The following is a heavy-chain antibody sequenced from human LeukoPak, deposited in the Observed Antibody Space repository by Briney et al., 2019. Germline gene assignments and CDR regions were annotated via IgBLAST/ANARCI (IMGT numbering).Heavy chain of an antibody. Sequence: SETLSLTCTVSGVSISRSDYFWGWIRQPPGKGLEWIGSIYYSGSTYYSPSLKGRVTISVDTSKNQFSLKLNSVTAADTAVYYCARSSEYGDPFNYWGQGTLVTVSS. CDR3: ARSSEYGDPFNY. CDR1: GVSISRSDYF. V-gene: IGHV4-39*01. CDR2: IYYSGST. D-gene: IGHD4-17*01. J-gene: IGHJ4*02.